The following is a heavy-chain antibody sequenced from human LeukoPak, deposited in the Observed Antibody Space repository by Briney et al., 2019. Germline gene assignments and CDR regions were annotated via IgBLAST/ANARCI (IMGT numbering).Heavy chain of an antibody. V-gene: IGHV1-2*04. CDR1: GYTFTGYY. Sequence: ASVKVSCKASGYTFTGYYMHWVRQAPGQGLEWMGWINPNSGGTNYAQKFQGWVTMTRDTSISTAYMDLSRLKSDDTAVYYCARGYCSGGSRYGEVDYWGQGTLVTVSS. CDR2: INPNSGGT. J-gene: IGHJ4*02. CDR3: ARGYCSGGSRYGEVDY. D-gene: IGHD2-15*01.